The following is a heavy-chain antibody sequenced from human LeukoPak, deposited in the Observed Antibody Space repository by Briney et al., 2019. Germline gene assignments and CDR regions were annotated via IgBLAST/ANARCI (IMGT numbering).Heavy chain of an antibody. Sequence: GGSLRLSCAASGFTFSDYAMHWVRQPSEKSLEWVSAIGTAGDTYYPGSVKGRSTISRDNAKNSLYLQMNSLRAEDTAVYYCARDLGYSSSWYSNDFDYWGQGTLVTVSS. V-gene: IGHV3-13*01. CDR2: IGTAGDT. CDR1: GFTFSDYA. D-gene: IGHD6-13*01. J-gene: IGHJ4*02. CDR3: ARDLGYSSSWYSNDFDY.